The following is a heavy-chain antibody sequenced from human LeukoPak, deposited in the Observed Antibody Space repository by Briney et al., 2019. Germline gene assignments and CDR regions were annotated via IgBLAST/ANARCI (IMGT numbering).Heavy chain of an antibody. CDR2: ISSTSSTI. CDR3: ARGGDLPFDY. CDR1: GFTFSTYS. V-gene: IGHV3-48*02. J-gene: IGHJ4*02. Sequence: PGGSLRLSCAASGFTFSTYSMNWVRQVPGKGLEWVSYISSTSSTIYYADSVKGRFTISRDNAKNSLSLQVNSLRDEDTAVYYCARGGDLPFDYWGQGTLVTVSS. D-gene: IGHD2-21*02.